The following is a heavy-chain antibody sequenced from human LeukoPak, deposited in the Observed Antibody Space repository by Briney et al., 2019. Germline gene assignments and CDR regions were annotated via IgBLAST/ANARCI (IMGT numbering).Heavy chain of an antibody. CDR1: GFTFSSYE. D-gene: IGHD1-26*01. CDR3: ARIVVGAKDY. Sequence: GGSLRLSCAASGFTFSSYEMNWVRQAPGKGLEWVSYISSSGSTIYYADSVKGRFTISRDNAKNSLYLQMNSLRAEDTAVYYCARIVVGAKDYWGQGTLVTVSS. J-gene: IGHJ4*02. V-gene: IGHV3-48*03. CDR2: ISSSGSTI.